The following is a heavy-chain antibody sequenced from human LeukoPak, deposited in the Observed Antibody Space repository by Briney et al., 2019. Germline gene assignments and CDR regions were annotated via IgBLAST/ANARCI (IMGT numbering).Heavy chain of an antibody. Sequence: AGGSLRLSCAASGFTFSSYSMNWVRQAPGKGLEWVSSISSSSSYIYYADSVKGRFTISRDNAKNSLYLQMNSLRAEDTAVYYCVYSSSWYFHWFDPWGQGTLVTVSS. CDR2: ISSSSSYI. V-gene: IGHV3-21*01. D-gene: IGHD6-13*01. J-gene: IGHJ5*02. CDR1: GFTFSSYS. CDR3: VYSSSWYFHWFDP.